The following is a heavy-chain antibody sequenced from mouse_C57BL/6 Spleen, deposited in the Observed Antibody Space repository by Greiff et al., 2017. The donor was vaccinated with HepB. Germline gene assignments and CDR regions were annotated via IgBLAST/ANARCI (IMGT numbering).Heavy chain of an antibody. D-gene: IGHD1-1*01. Sequence: QVQLQQSGPGLVAPSQSLSITCTVSGFSLTSYAISWVRQPPGKGLEWLGVIWTGGGTNYNSALKSRLSISKDNSKSQVFLKMNSLQTDDTARYYCASYGSSPNYYAMDYWGQGTSVTVSS. CDR1: GFSLTSYA. CDR2: IWTGGGT. V-gene: IGHV2-9-1*01. CDR3: ASYGSSPNYYAMDY. J-gene: IGHJ4*01.